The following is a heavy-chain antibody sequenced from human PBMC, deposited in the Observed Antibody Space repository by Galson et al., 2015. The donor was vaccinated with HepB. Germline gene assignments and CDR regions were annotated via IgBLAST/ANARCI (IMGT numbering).Heavy chain of an antibody. D-gene: IGHD3-22*01. CDR3: ARGRDYYDSSGYLQGGNWFDP. CDR1: GYTFTSYA. J-gene: IGHJ5*02. Sequence: SCKASGYTFTSYAMHWVRQAPGQRLEWMGWINAGNGNTKYSQKFQGRVTITRDTSASTAYMELSSLRSEDTAVYYCARGRDYYDSSGYLQGGNWFDPWGQGTLVTVSS. CDR2: INAGNGNT. V-gene: IGHV1-3*01.